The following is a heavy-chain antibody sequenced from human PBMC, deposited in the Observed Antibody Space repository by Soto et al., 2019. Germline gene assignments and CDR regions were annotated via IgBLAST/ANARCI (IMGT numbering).Heavy chain of an antibody. D-gene: IGHD5-18*01. Sequence: SETLSLTCTVSGGSISSYYWSWIRQPPGKGLEWIGYIYYSGSTNYNPSLKSRVTISVDTSKNQFSLKLSSVTAADTAVYYCARHLMGYSYGYYYYYYMDVWGKGTTVTVSS. CDR2: IYYSGST. CDR1: GGSISSYY. V-gene: IGHV4-59*08. CDR3: ARHLMGYSYGYYYYYYMDV. J-gene: IGHJ6*03.